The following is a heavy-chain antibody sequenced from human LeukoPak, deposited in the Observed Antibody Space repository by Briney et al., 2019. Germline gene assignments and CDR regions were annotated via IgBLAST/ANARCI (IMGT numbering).Heavy chain of an antibody. V-gene: IGHV4-31*03. Sequence: SQTLSLTCTVSDGSISSGGYYWSCIRQHPGKGLEWIGYIYYSGSTYYNPPLKSRVTISVDTSKNQFSLKLSSVTAADTAVYYCAATLESGDVWGQGTTVTVSS. J-gene: IGHJ6*02. CDR2: IYYSGST. CDR3: AATLESGDV. CDR1: DGSISSGGYY. D-gene: IGHD3-3*01.